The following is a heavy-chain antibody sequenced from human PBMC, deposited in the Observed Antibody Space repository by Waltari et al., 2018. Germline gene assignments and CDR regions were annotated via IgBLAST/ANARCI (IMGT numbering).Heavy chain of an antibody. Sequence: QVQLVQSGAEVKKPGSSVKVSCKASGGTFSSYAISWVRQAPGQGLEWMGGIIPIFGTANYAQKFQGRVTITADESTSTAYMELSSLRSEDTAVYYCASTYYYDSSGYYYNAEYFQHWGQGTLVTVSS. CDR2: IIPIFGTA. J-gene: IGHJ1*01. CDR1: GGTFSSYA. CDR3: ASTYYYDSSGYYYNAEYFQH. V-gene: IGHV1-69*12. D-gene: IGHD3-22*01.